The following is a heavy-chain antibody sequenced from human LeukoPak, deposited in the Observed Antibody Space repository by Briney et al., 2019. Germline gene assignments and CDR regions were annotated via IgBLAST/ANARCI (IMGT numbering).Heavy chain of an antibody. CDR2: INPSGGST. J-gene: IGHJ4*02. CDR1: GYTFTSYY. CDR3: ARDPSPYGGNYYFDY. D-gene: IGHD4-23*01. V-gene: IGHV1-46*01. Sequence: GASVKVSCKASGYTFTSYYMRWVRQAPGQGLGWMGIINPSGGSTSYAQKFQGRVTMTRDTSTSTVYMELSSLRSEDTAVYYCARDPSPYGGNYYFDYWGQGTLVTVSS.